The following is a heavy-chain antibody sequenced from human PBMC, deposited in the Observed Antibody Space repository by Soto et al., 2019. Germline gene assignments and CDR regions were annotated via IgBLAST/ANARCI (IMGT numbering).Heavy chain of an antibody. Sequence: KSSETLSLTCTVSGGSISSSSYYWGWIRQPPGKGLEWIGSIYYSGSTYYNPSLKSRVTISVDTSKNQFSLKLSSVTAADTAVYYCATLHNSGNTTALDYYYGMGVWGQGTTVTVSS. CDR3: ATLHNSGNTTALDYYYGMGV. J-gene: IGHJ6*02. CDR2: IYYSGST. D-gene: IGHD6-19*01. CDR1: GGSISSSSYY. V-gene: IGHV4-39*01.